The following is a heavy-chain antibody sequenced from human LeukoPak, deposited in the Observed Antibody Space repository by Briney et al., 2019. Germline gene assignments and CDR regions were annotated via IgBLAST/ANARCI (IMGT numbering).Heavy chain of an antibody. CDR3: AKDFSRVDPHLVRNGQSNYFYYMDV. CDR1: GFTFDDYA. D-gene: IGHD1-1*01. V-gene: IGHV3-9*01. Sequence: GGSLRLSCAASGFTFDDYAMHWVRQAPGKGLEWVSGISWNSGSIGYADSVKGRFTLSRDNSKNILYLQMDSLRSEDSALYYCAKDFSRVDPHLVRNGQSNYFYYMDVWGKGTTVTVSS. CDR2: ISWNSGSI. J-gene: IGHJ6*03.